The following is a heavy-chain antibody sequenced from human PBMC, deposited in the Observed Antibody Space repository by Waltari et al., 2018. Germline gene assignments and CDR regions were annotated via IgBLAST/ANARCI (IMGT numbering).Heavy chain of an antibody. CDR3: ARDPKLSRPDYFDY. Sequence: QVQLVESGGGVVQPGGSLRLSCAASGFTFSSYDIHWVRQAPGKGLEWVAVISTEERTGFYADSVEGRFTIARYNSKSTLNLQLNSLRTEDTAVYYCARDPKLSRPDYFDYWGQGTLVTVSS. V-gene: IGHV3-30*01. CDR2: ISTEERTG. J-gene: IGHJ4*02. CDR1: GFTFSSYD.